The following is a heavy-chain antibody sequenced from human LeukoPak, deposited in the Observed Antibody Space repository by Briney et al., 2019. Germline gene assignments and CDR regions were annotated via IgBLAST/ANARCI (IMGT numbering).Heavy chain of an antibody. J-gene: IGHJ1*01. CDR3: ARGSGSPGEYFQH. Sequence: SQTVSLTCPISGDIVSSNSAAWNWIRRSPSRGLEWLGRTYYRSKWYNDYAVSVTSRITINPDTSKNQFSLQLNSVTPEDTAVYYCARGSGSPGEYFQHWGQGTLVTVSS. V-gene: IGHV6-1*01. CDR2: TYYRSKWYN. CDR1: GDIVSSNSAA. D-gene: IGHD3-3*01.